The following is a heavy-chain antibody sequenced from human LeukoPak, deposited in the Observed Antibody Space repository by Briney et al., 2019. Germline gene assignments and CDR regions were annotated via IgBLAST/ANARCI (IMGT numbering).Heavy chain of an antibody. Sequence: GGSLRLSCAASGFTFSSYAMSWVRQAPGKGLEWVSAISGSGGSTYYEDSVKGRFTTSRDNPKNTLYLQMNSLRAEDTAVYYCAKDRGGPAKCRVLRYFDWSYYCDYWGQGTLVTVSS. J-gene: IGHJ4*02. CDR2: ISGSGGST. CDR3: AKDRGGPAKCRVLRYFDWSYYCDY. D-gene: IGHD3-9*01. CDR1: GFTFSSYA. V-gene: IGHV3-23*01.